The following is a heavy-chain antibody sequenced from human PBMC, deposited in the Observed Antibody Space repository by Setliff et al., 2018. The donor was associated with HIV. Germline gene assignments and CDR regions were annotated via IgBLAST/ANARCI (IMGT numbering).Heavy chain of an antibody. CDR3: ARHEPYSSGWFVDY. CDR1: GGSISSGGYY. V-gene: IGHV4-61*02. Sequence: SETLSLTCTVSGGSISSGGYYWSWIRQPAGKGLGWIGRIYSSGSTTYSPSLKSRVTILLDPSKNQFSLKLTSVTAADTAVYYCARHEPYSSGWFVDYWGQGTLVTVSS. D-gene: IGHD6-19*01. CDR2: IYSSGST. J-gene: IGHJ4*02.